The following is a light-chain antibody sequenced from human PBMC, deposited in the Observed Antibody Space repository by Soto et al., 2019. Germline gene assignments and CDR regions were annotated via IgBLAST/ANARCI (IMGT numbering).Light chain of an antibody. CDR1: QSVSSNY. J-gene: IGKJ4*01. V-gene: IGKV3-20*01. CDR3: QQYASSPVT. CDR2: GAS. Sequence: ENVLTQSPGTLSLSPGDRASLSCRASQSVSSNYLAWHQQRPGQAPRLLIFGASNRATGVPDRFTGSASGTDFTLTISRLQPEDFALYFCQQYASSPVTFGGGTKVDI.